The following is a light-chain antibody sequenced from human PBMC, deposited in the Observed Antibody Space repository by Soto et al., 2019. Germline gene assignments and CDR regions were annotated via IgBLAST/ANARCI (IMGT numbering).Light chain of an antibody. Sequence: DIQMTQSPSTLSASVGDRVTITCRASQSISSWLAWYQQKPGKAPNLLIYKASSLQSGVPSRFSGSGSGTEFNLTISGLQPDDFANSYCQQYNSYPYTFGQGTKLEI. V-gene: IGKV1-5*03. CDR2: KAS. CDR1: QSISSW. CDR3: QQYNSYPYT. J-gene: IGKJ2*01.